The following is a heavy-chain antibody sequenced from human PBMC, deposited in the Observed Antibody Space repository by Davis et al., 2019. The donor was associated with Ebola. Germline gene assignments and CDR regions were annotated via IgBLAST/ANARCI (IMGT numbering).Heavy chain of an antibody. D-gene: IGHD3-22*01. CDR1: GFTFSSYG. V-gene: IGHV3-30*18. CDR2: ISYDGSNK. CDR3: AKPGWGVVVIQPYFDY. Sequence: PGGSLRLSCAASGFTFSSYGMHWVRQAPGKGLEWVAVISYDGSNKYYADSVKGRFTISRDNSKNTLYLQMNSLRAEDTAVYYCAKPGWGVVVIQPYFDYWGQGTLVTVSS. J-gene: IGHJ4*02.